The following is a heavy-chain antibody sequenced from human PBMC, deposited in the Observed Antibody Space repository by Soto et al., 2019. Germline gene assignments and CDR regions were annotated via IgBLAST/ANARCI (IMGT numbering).Heavy chain of an antibody. CDR3: AQGTSSSWYWLFEFFPH. CDR2: IYYSGST. J-gene: IGHJ1*01. Sequence: PGKGLEWIGSIYYSGSTYYNPSLKSRVTISVDTSKNQFSLKLSSVTAADTAVYYCAQGTSSSWYWLFEFFPHWGQRTLVTVSS. D-gene: IGHD6-13*01. V-gene: IGHV4-39*01.